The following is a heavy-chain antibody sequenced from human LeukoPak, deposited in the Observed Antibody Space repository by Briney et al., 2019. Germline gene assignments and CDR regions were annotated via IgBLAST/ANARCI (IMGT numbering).Heavy chain of an antibody. V-gene: IGHV3-74*01. J-gene: IGHJ3*02. D-gene: IGHD3-22*01. CDR2: IKNDGSGI. CDR1: GFNFVNTW. Sequence: GGSLRLSCAASGFNFVNTWMHWVRQAPGKGLVWVARIKNDGSGIIYADSVEGRFTISRDNSKNTLYLQMNSLRGEDTAVYYCARDLIASQDYYDSVFDIWGQGTMVTVSS. CDR3: ARDLIASQDYYDSVFDI.